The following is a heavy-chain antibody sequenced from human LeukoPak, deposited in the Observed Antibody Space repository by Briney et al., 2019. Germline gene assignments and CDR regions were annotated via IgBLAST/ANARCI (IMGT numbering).Heavy chain of an antibody. V-gene: IGHV4-4*07. D-gene: IGHD3-3*01. CDR2: IYTSGST. CDR3: AREGEGQRGHYDFWSGYPNYYFDY. J-gene: IGHJ4*02. CDR1: GGSISSYY. Sequence: SETLSLTCTVSGGSISSYYWSWIRQPAGKGLEWIGRIYTSGSTNYNPSLKSRVTMSVDTSENQFSLKLSSVTAADTAVYYCAREGEGQRGHYDFWSGYPNYYFDYWGQGTLVTVSS.